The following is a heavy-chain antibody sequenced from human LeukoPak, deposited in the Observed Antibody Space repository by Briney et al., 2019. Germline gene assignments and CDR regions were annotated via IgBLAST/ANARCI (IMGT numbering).Heavy chain of an antibody. V-gene: IGHV3-48*04. CDR3: ARVLRVVVIKGDAFDI. CDR1: GFTFSSYS. D-gene: IGHD3-22*01. Sequence: PVGSLRLSCAVSGFTFSSYSLNWVRQAPAKGLEWVSYISSSSSTIYYADSVKGRFTISRDNAKNSLYLQMNSLRAEDTAVYYCARVLRVVVIKGDAFDIWGQGTMVTVSS. J-gene: IGHJ3*02. CDR2: ISSSSSTI.